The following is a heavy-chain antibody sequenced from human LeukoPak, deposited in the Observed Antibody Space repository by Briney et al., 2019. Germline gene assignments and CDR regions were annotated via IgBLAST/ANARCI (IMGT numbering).Heavy chain of an antibody. Sequence: PSETLSLTCTVSGGSISSGRYYWVWIRQPPGMGLEWIGSIYYSGITYYNPSLKSRVTISVDTSKNQFSLKLSSVTAADTAVYYCARAPSRITMVRGNWFDPWGQGTLVTVSS. CDR2: IYYSGIT. CDR3: ARAPSRITMVRGNWFDP. D-gene: IGHD3-10*01. J-gene: IGHJ5*02. CDR1: GGSISSGRYY. V-gene: IGHV4-39*07.